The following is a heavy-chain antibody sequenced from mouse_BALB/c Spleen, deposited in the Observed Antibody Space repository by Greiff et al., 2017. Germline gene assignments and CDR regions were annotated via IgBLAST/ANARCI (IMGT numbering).Heavy chain of an antibody. CDR3: ARWFAY. CDR1: GFNIKDTH. Sequence: VQLQQSGAELVKPGASVKLSCTASGFNIKDTHMHWVKQRPEQGLEWIGRIDPANGNTKYDPKFQGKATITADTSSNTAYLQLSSLTSEDTSVYYCARWFAYWGQGTLVTVSA. V-gene: IGHV14-3*02. CDR2: IDPANGNT. J-gene: IGHJ3*01.